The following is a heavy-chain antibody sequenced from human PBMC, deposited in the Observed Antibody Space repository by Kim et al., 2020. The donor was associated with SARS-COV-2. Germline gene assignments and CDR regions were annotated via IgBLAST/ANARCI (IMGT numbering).Heavy chain of an antibody. V-gene: IGHV1-24*01. CDR3: AIYHYDSSGYYY. CDR2: FDPEDGET. D-gene: IGHD3-22*01. J-gene: IGHJ4*02. Sequence: ASVKVSCKVSGYTLTELSMHWVRQAPGKGLEWMGGFDPEDGETIYAQKFQGRVTMTEDTSTDTAYMELSSLRSEDTAVYYCAIYHYDSSGYYYWGQGTLVTVSS. CDR1: GYTLTELS.